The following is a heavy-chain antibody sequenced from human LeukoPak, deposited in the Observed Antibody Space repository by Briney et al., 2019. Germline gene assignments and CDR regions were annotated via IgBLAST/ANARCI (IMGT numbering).Heavy chain of an antibody. V-gene: IGHV3-7*01. J-gene: IGHJ6*02. D-gene: IGHD2-8*02. CDR2: INQNVSAT. Sequence: PGGSLRLSCAASGFTFSIYWMSWVRQAPGKGLEWVANINQNVSATYYVDSVKGRFTISRDNAKNTLFLQMNSLRAEDTAVFYCVRAGGPHTVDVWGQGTTVTVSS. CDR3: VRAGGPHTVDV. CDR1: GFTFSIYW.